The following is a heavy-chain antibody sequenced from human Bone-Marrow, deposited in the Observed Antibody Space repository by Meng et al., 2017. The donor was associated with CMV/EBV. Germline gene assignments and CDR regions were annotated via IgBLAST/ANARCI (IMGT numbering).Heavy chain of an antibody. J-gene: IGHJ4*02. V-gene: IGHV3-21*01. CDR2: ISRSGRYI. D-gene: IGHD1-26*01. Sequence: GESLKISCAASGFTFSSYGIHWVRQAPEKGLEWVSSISRSGRYIYYADSVKGRFTISRDNAKNSLYLQMNTLRAEDTAVYYCARDLESYFQAGELDCWGQGTLVAFSS. CDR3: ARDLESYFQAGELDC. CDR1: GFTFSSYG.